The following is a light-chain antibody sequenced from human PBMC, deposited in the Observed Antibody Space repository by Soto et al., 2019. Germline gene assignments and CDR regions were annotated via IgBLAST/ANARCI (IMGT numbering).Light chain of an antibody. Sequence: QSVLTQPPSASGSPGQSVTISCIGTSSDVGRYNYVSWYQHHPGKAPKLIIYEVTKRPSGVPDRFSGSKSANTASLTVSGLQADDEADYYCSSYVGSNNHVFGTGTQLTVL. V-gene: IGLV2-8*01. CDR3: SSYVGSNNHV. J-gene: IGLJ1*01. CDR2: EVT. CDR1: SSDVGRYNY.